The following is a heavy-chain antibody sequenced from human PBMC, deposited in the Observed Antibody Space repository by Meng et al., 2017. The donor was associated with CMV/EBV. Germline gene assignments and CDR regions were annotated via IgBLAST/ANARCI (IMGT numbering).Heavy chain of an antibody. D-gene: IGHD4-17*01. CDR2: IYIGGST. V-gene: IGHV3-66*02. CDR1: RFTVSSYY. Sequence: GESLKISCAASRFTVSSYYMSWVRQAPGKGLEWVSVIYIGGSTYYADSVKGRFTISRDNSKNTLYLQMNSLRAEDTAVYYCARDGPYGDPLHYWGQGTLVTVSS. J-gene: IGHJ4*02. CDR3: ARDGPYGDPLHY.